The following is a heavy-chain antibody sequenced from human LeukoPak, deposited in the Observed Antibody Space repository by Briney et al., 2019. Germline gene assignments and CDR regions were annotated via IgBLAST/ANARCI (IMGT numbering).Heavy chain of an antibody. D-gene: IGHD4-17*01. V-gene: IGHV3-23*01. CDR2: ISGSGGST. CDR3: AKWGDYGDYEGLGY. CDR1: GFTFSSYA. J-gene: IGHJ4*02. Sequence: GGSLRLSCAASGFTFSSYAMSWVRQAPGKGLEWVSAISGSGGSTYYADSVKGRFTISRDNSKNTLYLQMNSLRAEDTAVYYCAKWGDYGDYEGLGYWGQGTLVTVSS.